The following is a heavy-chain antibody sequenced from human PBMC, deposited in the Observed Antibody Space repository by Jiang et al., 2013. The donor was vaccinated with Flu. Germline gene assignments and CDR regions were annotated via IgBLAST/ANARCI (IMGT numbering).Heavy chain of an antibody. J-gene: IGHJ5*01. Sequence: RVTISVDRSKNQFSLRLSSVTAADTTVYYCARQEFSTSPLDSWGQGTLVTVSS. V-gene: IGHV4-39*01. CDR3: ARQEFSTSPLDS. D-gene: IGHD6-6*01.